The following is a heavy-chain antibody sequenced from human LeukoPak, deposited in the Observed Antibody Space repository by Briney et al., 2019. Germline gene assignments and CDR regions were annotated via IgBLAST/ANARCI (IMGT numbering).Heavy chain of an antibody. CDR1: GGTFSSYA. Sequence: SVKVSRKASGGTFSSYAISWVRQAPGQGLEWMGRIIPILGIANYAQKFQGRVTITADKSTSTAYMELSSLRSEDTAVYYCARDGLRYFDWTRENYYGMDVWGQGTTVTVSS. CDR2: IIPILGIA. J-gene: IGHJ6*02. D-gene: IGHD3-9*01. V-gene: IGHV1-69*04. CDR3: ARDGLRYFDWTRENYYGMDV.